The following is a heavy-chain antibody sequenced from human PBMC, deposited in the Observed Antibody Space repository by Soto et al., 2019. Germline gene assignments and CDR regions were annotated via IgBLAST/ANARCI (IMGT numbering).Heavy chain of an antibody. Sequence: SDTLSLTCTVSGVSISSSNYYWGWISQPPGMGLEWIGTIYYSGSIYYNPSLKSRVTISVDTSKNQFSLKLSSVTAADTAVYYCASKRYCSGGSCYDDYWGQGTLVTVSS. CDR3: ASKRYCSGGSCYDDY. J-gene: IGHJ4*02. V-gene: IGHV4-39*01. CDR2: IYYSGSI. CDR1: GVSISSSNYY. D-gene: IGHD2-15*01.